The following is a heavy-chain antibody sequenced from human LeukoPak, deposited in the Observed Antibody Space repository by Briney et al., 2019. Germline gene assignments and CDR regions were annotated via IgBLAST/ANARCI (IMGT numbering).Heavy chain of an antibody. CDR3: ARVRLDFDY. CDR2: ILGGGDSA. V-gene: IGHV3-23*01. Sequence: GGSLRLSCAASGFTFSSYAMSWVRQAPGKGLEWVSSILGGGDSAYYAGSVKCRFTISRDNSKNTLYLQMNSLRAEDTAVYYCARVRLDFDYWGQGTLVTVSS. J-gene: IGHJ4*02. CDR1: GFTFSSYA.